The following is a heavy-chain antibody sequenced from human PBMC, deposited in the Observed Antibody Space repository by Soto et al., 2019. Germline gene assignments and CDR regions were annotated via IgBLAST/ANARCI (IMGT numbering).Heavy chain of an antibody. D-gene: IGHD3-10*01. CDR3: ARGHSGRYYYYYYGMDV. CDR1: GYTFTSYD. CDR2: MNPNSGNT. J-gene: IGHJ6*02. V-gene: IGHV1-8*01. Sequence: ASVKVSCKASGYTFTSYDINWVRQATGQGLEWMGWMNPNSGNTGYAQKFQGRVTMTRNTSISTAYMELSSLRSEDTAVYYRARGHSGRYYYYYYGMDVGGQGTTVTGSS.